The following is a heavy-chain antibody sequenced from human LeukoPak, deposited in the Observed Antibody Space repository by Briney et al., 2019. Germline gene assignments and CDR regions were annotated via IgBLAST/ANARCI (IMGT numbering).Heavy chain of an antibody. CDR2: MNPNSGNT. D-gene: IGHD1-26*01. CDR3: ARGGSGSYGLDAFDI. J-gene: IGHJ3*02. Sequence: ASVKVSCKASGFTFTSYDINWVRQTTGQGLEWMGWMNPNSGNTGYAQKFQGRVTMTRNTSISTAYMELSSLRSEDTAVYYCARGGSGSYGLDAFDIWGQGTMVTVSS. V-gene: IGHV1-8*01. CDR1: GFTFTSYD.